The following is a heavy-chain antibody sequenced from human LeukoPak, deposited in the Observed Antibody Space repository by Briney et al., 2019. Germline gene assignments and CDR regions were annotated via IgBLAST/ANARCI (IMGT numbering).Heavy chain of an antibody. D-gene: IGHD1-26*01. CDR1: GGSITNGGYY. Sequence: SETLSLTCTVSGGSITNGGYYWSWIRQPAGKGLEWIGRIYTTGNTNYNPSLKSRVTISLDTSKNQFSLKLSSVSAEDTALYYCARERLGGSYYRPVDYWGQGILVTVSS. J-gene: IGHJ4*02. V-gene: IGHV4-61*02. CDR2: IYTTGNT. CDR3: ARERLGGSYYRPVDY.